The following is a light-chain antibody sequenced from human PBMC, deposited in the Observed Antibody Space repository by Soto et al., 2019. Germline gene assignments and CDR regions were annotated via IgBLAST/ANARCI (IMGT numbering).Light chain of an antibody. CDR1: QGISSL. Sequence: DIQMTQSPSSVSASVGDRVTITCRASQGISSLLAWYQQKPGKAPNVLIHTASSLQSGVPSRFSGSGSVTDFTLTISSLHPEDFATYYYQQANSFPLTFGGGPKVEIK. CDR2: TAS. J-gene: IGKJ4*01. V-gene: IGKV1-12*01. CDR3: QQANSFPLT.